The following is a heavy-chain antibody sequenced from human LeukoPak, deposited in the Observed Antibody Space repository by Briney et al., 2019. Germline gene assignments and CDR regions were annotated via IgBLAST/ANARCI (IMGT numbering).Heavy chain of an antibody. CDR1: GCTFSSYW. Sequence: PGGSLRLSCAASGCTFSSYWVHWVRQAPGKGLVWVSRFNSDGSSTSYADSVKGRFTISRDNAKNTLYLQMNSLRAEDTAVYYCARVYCGGDCYFPRDAFDIWGQGTMVTVSS. CDR3: ARVYCGGDCYFPRDAFDI. V-gene: IGHV3-74*01. D-gene: IGHD2-21*02. CDR2: FNSDGSST. J-gene: IGHJ3*02.